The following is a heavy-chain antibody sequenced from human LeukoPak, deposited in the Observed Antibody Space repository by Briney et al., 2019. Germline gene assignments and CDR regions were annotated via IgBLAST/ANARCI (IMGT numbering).Heavy chain of an antibody. V-gene: IGHV1-2*02. CDR2: INPNSDVT. CDR1: GYTFTGYY. Sequence: GASMKVSCKASGYTFTGYYMHWVRQAPGQGLEWMGWINPNSDVTNYAQKFQGRVTMTRDTSISTAYMELSSLRPDDTAVYYCAREYYYESSDYYVVLSGAFDIWGQGTMVTVSS. J-gene: IGHJ3*02. CDR3: AREYYYESSDYYVVLSGAFDI. D-gene: IGHD3-22*01.